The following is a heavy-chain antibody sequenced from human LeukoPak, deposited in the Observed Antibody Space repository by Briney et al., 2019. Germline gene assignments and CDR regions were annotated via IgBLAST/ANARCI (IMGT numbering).Heavy chain of an antibody. CDR1: GFTFSSYA. CDR3: AKDMAGYCSSTSCYEPTDY. D-gene: IGHD2-2*01. Sequence: GGSLRLSCAASGFTFSSYAMSWVRQAPGKGLEWVAVISYDGSNKYYADSVKGRFTISRDNSKNTLYLQMNSLRAEDTAVYYCAKDMAGYCSSTSCYEPTDYWGQGTLVTVSS. CDR2: ISYDGSNK. J-gene: IGHJ4*02. V-gene: IGHV3-30*18.